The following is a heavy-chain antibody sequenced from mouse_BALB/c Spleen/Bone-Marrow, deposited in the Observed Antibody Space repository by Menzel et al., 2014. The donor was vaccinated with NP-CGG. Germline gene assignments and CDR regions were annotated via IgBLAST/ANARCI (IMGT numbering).Heavy chain of an antibody. V-gene: IGHV5-4*02. CDR2: ISDGGGHT. CDR3: ARDGDYRYAWFSY. Sequence: DVHLVESGGRLVKPGGSLKLSCAASGFSFSDHYMYWVRQTPEKRLEWVATISDGGGHTYYSDSVKGRFTISRDNAKNNLHLQMSSLKSEDTAMYHCARDGDYRYAWFSYWGQGTPVTVSA. CDR1: GFSFSDHY. D-gene: IGHD2-14*01. J-gene: IGHJ3*01.